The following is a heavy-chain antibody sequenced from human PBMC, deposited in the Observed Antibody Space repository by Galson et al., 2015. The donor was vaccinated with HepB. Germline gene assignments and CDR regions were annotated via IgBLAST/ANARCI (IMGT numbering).Heavy chain of an antibody. J-gene: IGHJ3*02. Sequence: SVKVSCKASGYIFISNGISWVRQAPGQGPEWMGWISAYNGNTNYAQKFQGRVTMTEDISTDIAYMELSSLTYEDTAVYYCATGLWYAFDIWGQGTMVSVSS. D-gene: IGHD1-1*01. CDR1: GYIFISNG. CDR2: ISAYNGNT. CDR3: ATGLWYAFDI. V-gene: IGHV1-18*04.